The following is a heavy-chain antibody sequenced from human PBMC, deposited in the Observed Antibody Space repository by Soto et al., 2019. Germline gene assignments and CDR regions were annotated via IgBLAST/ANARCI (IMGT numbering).Heavy chain of an antibody. CDR3: ARSGTRVCMIVVDFEY. CDR2: IIPMFGTA. V-gene: IGHV1-69*01. CDR1: GNTFSNYA. Sequence: QVQLVQSGAEVKKPWSSVKVSCKASGNTFSNYAISWVRQAPGQGLEWMGGIIPMFGTANHAQKLQGRVTITADESTTTAYMELSSLRSEDTAVYYCARSGTRVCMIVVDFEYWGQGTLVTVSS. J-gene: IGHJ4*02. D-gene: IGHD3-22*01.